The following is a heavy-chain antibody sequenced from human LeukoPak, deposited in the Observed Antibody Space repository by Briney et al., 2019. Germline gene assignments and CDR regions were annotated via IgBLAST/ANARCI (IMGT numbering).Heavy chain of an antibody. CDR3: AREAEIYGLPFDI. V-gene: IGHV3-66*01. CDR2: IYSGGST. CDR1: GLTVSSNY. Sequence: GGSLRLSCAASGLTVSSNYMSWIRQAPGKGLEWVSLIYSGGSTYYADSVKGRFTISRDNTKNTLYLQMNSLRAEDTAVYYCAREAEIYGLPFDIWGQGTMVTVSS. D-gene: IGHD3-10*01. J-gene: IGHJ3*02.